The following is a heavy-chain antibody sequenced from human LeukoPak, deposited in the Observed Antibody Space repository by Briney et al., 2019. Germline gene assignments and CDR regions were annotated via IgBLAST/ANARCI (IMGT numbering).Heavy chain of an antibody. J-gene: IGHJ3*02. CDR3: AREAYSSGWYGRNAFDI. CDR2: INPNSGGT. CDR1: GYTFTGYY. V-gene: IGHV1-2*02. Sequence: ASVKVSCKASGYTFTGYYMHWVRQAPGQGLEWMGWINPNSGGTNYAQKFQGRVTMTRDTSISTAYMELSRLRSDDTAVYYCAREAYSSGWYGRNAFDIWGQGTMVTVSS. D-gene: IGHD6-19*01.